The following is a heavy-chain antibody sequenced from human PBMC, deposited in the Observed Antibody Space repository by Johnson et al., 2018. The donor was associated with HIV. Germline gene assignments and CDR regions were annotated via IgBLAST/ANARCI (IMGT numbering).Heavy chain of an antibody. CDR3: ASGVTARAPLLI. V-gene: IGHV3-30*03. D-gene: IGHD6-6*01. Sequence: QVQLVESGGGVVQPGRSLRLSCAVSGFTFRSYGVHWVRQAPGNGLEWVAVISYDGSNEYYADSVKGRFTISRDNSKNTVYLEMNSRRAEDTAVYYCASGVTARAPLLIWGQGTMVTVSS. CDR1: GFTFRSYG. J-gene: IGHJ3*02. CDR2: ISYDGSNE.